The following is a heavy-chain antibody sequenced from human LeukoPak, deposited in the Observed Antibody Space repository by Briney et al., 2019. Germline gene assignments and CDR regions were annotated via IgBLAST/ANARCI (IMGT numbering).Heavy chain of an antibody. CDR1: GYTFTSYG. D-gene: IGHD2-15*01. Sequence: GASVKVSCKASGYTFTSYGISWVRQAPGQGLEWMGWLSAYNGNTNYAQKLQGRVTMTTDTSTSTAYMELRSLRSDDTAVYYCARDRWIYCSGGGCYFDYWGQGTLVTVSS. CDR3: ARDRWIYCSGGGCYFDY. CDR2: LSAYNGNT. J-gene: IGHJ4*02. V-gene: IGHV1-18*01.